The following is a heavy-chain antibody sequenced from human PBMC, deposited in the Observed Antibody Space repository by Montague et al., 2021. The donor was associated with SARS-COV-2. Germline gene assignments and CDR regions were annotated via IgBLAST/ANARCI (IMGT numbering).Heavy chain of an antibody. CDR1: GFSFSRYG. CDR3: AKDGQRQLLSFFDA. V-gene: IGHV3-33*03. Sequence: FLRLSCAASGFSFSRYGMTWVRQAPGKGLEWVALIWNDGSDKYYADSVKGRFTISRDKSKNMLFLHMNSLRAEDTTTYYCAKDGQRQLLSFFDAWGQGALVTVSS. D-gene: IGHD3-16*02. CDR2: IWNDGSDK. J-gene: IGHJ4*02.